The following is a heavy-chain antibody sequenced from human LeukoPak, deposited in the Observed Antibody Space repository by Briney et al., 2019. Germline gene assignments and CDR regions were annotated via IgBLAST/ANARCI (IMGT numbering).Heavy chain of an antibody. CDR3: ARGVPDFWSGYYDYYYYYYMDV. D-gene: IGHD3-3*01. CDR2: INHSGST. Sequence: SETLSLTCAVYGGSFSGYYWSWIRQPPGKGLEWIGEINHSGSTNYNPSLKSRVTISVDTSKNQFFLKLSSVTAADTAVYYCARGVPDFWSGYYDYYYYYYMDVWGKGTTVTVSS. V-gene: IGHV4-34*01. J-gene: IGHJ6*03. CDR1: GGSFSGYY.